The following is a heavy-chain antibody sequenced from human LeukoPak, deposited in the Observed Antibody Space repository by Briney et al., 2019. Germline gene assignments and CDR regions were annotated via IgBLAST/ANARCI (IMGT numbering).Heavy chain of an antibody. CDR1: GFTFSKYW. Sequence: SGGSLRLSCAASGFTFSKYWMTWVRQAPGKGLEWVANIKQDESEKYYADSVKGRFSVSRDNGKSSLYLQMNSLRAEDTAVYYCARDREEMVRAPYAFGIWGQGTRVTVSS. V-gene: IGHV3-7*01. D-gene: IGHD3-10*01. CDR2: IKQDESEK. J-gene: IGHJ3*02. CDR3: ARDREEMVRAPYAFGI.